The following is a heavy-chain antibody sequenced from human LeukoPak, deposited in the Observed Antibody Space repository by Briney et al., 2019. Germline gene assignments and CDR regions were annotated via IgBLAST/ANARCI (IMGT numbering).Heavy chain of an antibody. J-gene: IGHJ4*02. Sequence: ASVTVSCKASGYTLPSYFMHWVRQAPGQGLEWMGIINPTGGSTTYAQKFQGRVTMTRDTSTSTVYMELSSLRSDDTAVYYCARTAARRFDYWGQGILVTVSS. CDR3: ARTAARRFDY. CDR2: INPTGGST. D-gene: IGHD6-6*01. V-gene: IGHV1-46*01. CDR1: GYTLPSYF.